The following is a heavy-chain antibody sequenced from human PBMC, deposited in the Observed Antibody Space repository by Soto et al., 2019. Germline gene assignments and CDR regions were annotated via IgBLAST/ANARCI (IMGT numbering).Heavy chain of an antibody. CDR2: IYFSGTT. V-gene: IGHV4-39*01. J-gene: IGHJ4*02. CDR3: ARHGSY. CDR1: GVSISDTSYY. Sequence: QLQLQESGPGLVKPSETLSLTCNVSGVSISDTSYYWGWIRQAPGKGLEWIGTIYFSGTTFYDPCLKSRLSISVDTAQNQFSLRLTSVTAADTAVYYCARHGSYWGQGTLVTVSS.